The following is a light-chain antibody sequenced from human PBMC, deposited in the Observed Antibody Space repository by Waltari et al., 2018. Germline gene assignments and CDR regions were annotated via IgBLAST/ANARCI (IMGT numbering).Light chain of an antibody. CDR3: QQSHSTPWT. V-gene: IGKV1-39*01. CDR2: AAS. Sequence: IQMTRSPSSLSASVGDRVTITCRASQSISRFLNWYQHKPGKAPKLLIYAASSLQSGVPLRFIGGGSGTYFTLTISSRQLEDFATYYCQQSHSTPWTFGQGTKVEIK. CDR1: QSISRF. J-gene: IGKJ1*01.